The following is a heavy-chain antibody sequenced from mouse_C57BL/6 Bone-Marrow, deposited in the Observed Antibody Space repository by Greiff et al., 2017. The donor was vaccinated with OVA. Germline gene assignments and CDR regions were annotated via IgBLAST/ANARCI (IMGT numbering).Heavy chain of an antibody. CDR2: THPNSGST. D-gene: IGHD1-1*01. CDR1: GYTFTSYW. Sequence: QVQLQQPGAELVKPGASVKLSCKASGYTFTSYWMHWVKQRPGQGLEWIGMTHPNSGSTNYNEKFKSKATLTVDKSSSTAYMQLRSLTSEGSAVDYCAGGYYDGRSLCYYAMDYWGQGASVTVSS. V-gene: IGHV1-64*01. CDR3: AGGYYDGRSLCYYAMDY. J-gene: IGHJ4*01.